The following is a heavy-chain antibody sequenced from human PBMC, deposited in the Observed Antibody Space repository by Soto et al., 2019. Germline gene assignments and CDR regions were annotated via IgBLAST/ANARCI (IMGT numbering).Heavy chain of an antibody. Sequence: QVRLVESGGGAVQPGRSLRLSCTASGFSFSSYAMYWFRQPPGKGLEWVAVISHDGINKHYADSVKGRVTVSRDNSNHSLDLQLSSLRGEDTAMYYCARDMYSSDYFVKWFEPWGQGTLVTVSS. V-gene: IGHV3-30-3*01. D-gene: IGHD6-19*01. CDR3: ARDMYSSDYFVKWFEP. CDR2: ISHDGINK. CDR1: GFSFSSYA. J-gene: IGHJ5*02.